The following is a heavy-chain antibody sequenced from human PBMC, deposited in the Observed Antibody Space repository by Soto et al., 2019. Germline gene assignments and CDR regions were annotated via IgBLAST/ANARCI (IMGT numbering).Heavy chain of an antibody. J-gene: IGHJ5*02. CDR3: ARDGDYGDFHWFDP. D-gene: IGHD4-17*01. CDR1: GGCISSYY. Sequence: SETLSLTCTVSGGCISSYYWSWIRQPPGKGLEWIGYIYYSGSTNYNPSLKSRVTISVDTSKNQFSLRVSSVTAADTTVYYCARDGDYGDFHWFDPWGQGTLVTVSS. V-gene: IGHV4-59*01. CDR2: IYYSGST.